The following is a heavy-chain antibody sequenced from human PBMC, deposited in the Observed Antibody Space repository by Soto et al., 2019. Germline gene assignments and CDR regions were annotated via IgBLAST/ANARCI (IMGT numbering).Heavy chain of an antibody. CDR2: ISYDGSNK. Sequence: GGSLRLSCAASGFTFSSYAMHWVRQAPGKGLEWVAVISYDGSNKYYADSVKGRFTISRDNSKNTLYLQMNSLRAEDTAVYYCAREDIAAAGTIDLDYWGQGTLVTVSS. J-gene: IGHJ4*02. CDR1: GFTFSSYA. CDR3: AREDIAAAGTIDLDY. D-gene: IGHD6-13*01. V-gene: IGHV3-30-3*01.